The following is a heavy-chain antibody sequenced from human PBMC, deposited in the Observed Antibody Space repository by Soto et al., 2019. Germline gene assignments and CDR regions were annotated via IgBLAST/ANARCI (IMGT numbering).Heavy chain of an antibody. CDR2: IRSKANSYAT. CDR1: GFTFSGSA. J-gene: IGHJ4*02. D-gene: IGHD3-10*01. Sequence: EVQLVESGGGLVQPGGSLKLSCAASGFTFSGSAMHWVRQASGKGLEWVGRIRSKANSYATAYAASVKGRFTISRDYSKNTAYLQMNSLKTEDTAVYYCTRRMSGSGSYFYWGQGTLVTVSS. CDR3: TRRMSGSGSYFY. V-gene: IGHV3-73*01.